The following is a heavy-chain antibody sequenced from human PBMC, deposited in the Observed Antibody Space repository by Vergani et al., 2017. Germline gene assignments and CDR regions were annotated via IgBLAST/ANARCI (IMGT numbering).Heavy chain of an antibody. CDR1: GFTFDDYA. CDR2: ISGDGGST. CDR3: AKEVAAGTYYGMDV. J-gene: IGHJ6*02. V-gene: IGHV3-43*02. Sequence: EVQLLESGGGLVQPGGSLRLSCAASGFTFDDYAMHWVRQAPGKGLEWVSLISGDGGSTYFADSVKGRFTISRDNSKNSLYLQMNSLRTEDTALYYCAKEVAAGTYYGMDVWGQGTTVTVSS. D-gene: IGHD6-25*01.